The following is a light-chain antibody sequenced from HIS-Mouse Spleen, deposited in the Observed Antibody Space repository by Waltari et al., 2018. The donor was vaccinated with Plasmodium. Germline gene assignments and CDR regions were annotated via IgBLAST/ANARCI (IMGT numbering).Light chain of an antibody. CDR2: LGS. CDR3: QQSYSTWT. Sequence: DIVMTQSPLSLPVTPGEPASISCRSSQSLLHSNGYNYLDWYLQKPGQSPQLLIYLGSNVASGFPDRFSGGGSGTDFTLTISSLQPEDFATYYCQQSYSTWTFGQGTKVEIK. CDR1: QSLLHSNGYNY. J-gene: IGKJ1*01. V-gene: IGKV2-28*01.